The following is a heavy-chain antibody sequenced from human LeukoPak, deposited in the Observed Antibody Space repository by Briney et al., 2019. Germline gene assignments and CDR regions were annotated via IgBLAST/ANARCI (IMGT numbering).Heavy chain of an antibody. J-gene: IGHJ3*02. CDR2: ISSSGSTI. CDR1: GFTFSSYE. D-gene: IGHD6-19*01. V-gene: IGHV3-48*03. Sequence: PGGSLRLSCAASGFTFSSYEMNWVRQAPGKGLEWVSYISSSGSTIYYADSVKGRFTISRDNAKNSLYLQMSSLRAEDTAVYYCARDLGSGWYRAFDIWGQGTMVTVSS. CDR3: ARDLGSGWYRAFDI.